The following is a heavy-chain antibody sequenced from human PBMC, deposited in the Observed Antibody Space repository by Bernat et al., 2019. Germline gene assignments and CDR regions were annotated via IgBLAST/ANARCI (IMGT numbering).Heavy chain of an antibody. CDR1: GGTFSSYA. D-gene: IGHD6-19*01. Sequence: QVQLVQSGAEVKKPGSSVKVSCKASGGTFSSYAISWVRQAPGQGLEWMGGIITIFGTANYAQKFQGRVTITADKSTSTAYMELCNLRSEDTAVYYCARGYSSGWISDYWGQGTLVTVSS. V-gene: IGHV1-69*06. J-gene: IGHJ4*02. CDR2: IITIFGTA. CDR3: ARGYSSGWISDY.